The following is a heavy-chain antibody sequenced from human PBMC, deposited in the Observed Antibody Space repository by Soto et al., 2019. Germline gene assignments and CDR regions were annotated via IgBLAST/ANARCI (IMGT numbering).Heavy chain of an antibody. Sequence: PSETLSLTCTVSGGSISSGGYYWSWIRQHPGKGLEWIGYIYYSGSTYYNPSLKSRVTISVDTSKNQFSLKLSSVIAADTAVYYCAGMTTASMGAFDIWGQGTMVT. CDR1: GGSISSGGYY. CDR3: AGMTTASMGAFDI. J-gene: IGHJ3*02. V-gene: IGHV4-31*03. CDR2: IYYSGST. D-gene: IGHD4-17*01.